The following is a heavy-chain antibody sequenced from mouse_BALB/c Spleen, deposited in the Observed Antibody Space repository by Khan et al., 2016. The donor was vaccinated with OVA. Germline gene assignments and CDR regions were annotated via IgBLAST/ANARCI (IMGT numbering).Heavy chain of an antibody. V-gene: IGHV5-6*01. CDR3: TRLAYYYGREGFAY. CDR1: GFTFSTYG. Sequence: EVQVVESGGDLVKPGGSLKLSCTASGFTFSTYGMSWVRQAPDKRLEWVATVSTGGSYTYYPDSVKGRFTISRDNAKNTLYLQMSGLRSEDTAMFYCTRLAYYYGREGFAYWGQGTLVTVSA. J-gene: IGHJ3*01. D-gene: IGHD1-1*01. CDR2: VSTGGSYT.